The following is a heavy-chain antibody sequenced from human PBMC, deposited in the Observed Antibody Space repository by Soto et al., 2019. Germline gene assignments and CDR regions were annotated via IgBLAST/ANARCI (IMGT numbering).Heavy chain of an antibody. CDR2: VFHSGST. D-gene: IGHD2-2*01. Sequence: QVQLQESGPGLVKPSGILSLTCAVSSGSISRDYWWSWVRQAPDKGLAWIGEVFHSGSTNYNPSFKSRVSISVDKSKNQFSLKLSSVTAADTAVYYCVTITIGVAGAFDIWGQGTMVIVSS. CDR3: VTITIGVAGAFDI. V-gene: IGHV4-4*02. CDR1: SGSISRDYW. J-gene: IGHJ3*02.